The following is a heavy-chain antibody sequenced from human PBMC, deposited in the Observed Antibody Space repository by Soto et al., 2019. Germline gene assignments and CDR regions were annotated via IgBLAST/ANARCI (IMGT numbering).Heavy chain of an antibody. Sequence: PGGSLRLSCAASGFTFSNSAMVWVRQAPGKGLEWVALISYDGSNKYYGDSVKGRFTISRDNSKNTLYLQMNSLRVEDTAVYYCAKDPDYDLNWSDPWGQGTLVTVSS. J-gene: IGHJ5*02. D-gene: IGHD3-22*01. CDR1: GFTFSNSA. CDR2: ISYDGSNK. CDR3: AKDPDYDLNWSDP. V-gene: IGHV3-30*18.